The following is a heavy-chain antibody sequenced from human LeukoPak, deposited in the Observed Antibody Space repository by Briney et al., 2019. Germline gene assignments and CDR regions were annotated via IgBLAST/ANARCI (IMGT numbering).Heavy chain of an antibody. CDR3: VREYSSGYYRTFDY. CDR2: ISYDGSNK. J-gene: IGHJ4*02. D-gene: IGHD3-22*01. CDR1: GFTFSSYA. Sequence: GRSLRLSCAASGFTFSSYAVHWVRQAPGRGLEWVAIISYDGSNKYYADSVKGRFTISRDNSKNTLYLQMNSLRAEDTAVYYCVREYSSGYYRTFDYWGQGTLVTVSS. V-gene: IGHV3-30-3*01.